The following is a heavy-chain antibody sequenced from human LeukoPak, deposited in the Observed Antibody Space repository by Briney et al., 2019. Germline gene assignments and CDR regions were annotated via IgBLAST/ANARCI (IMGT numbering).Heavy chain of an antibody. V-gene: IGHV1-2*02. CDR2: INPNSGGT. Sequence: ASVKVSCKASGYTFTGYYMHWVRQAPGQGLEWMGWINPNSGGTNYAQKFQGRATMTRDTSISTAYMELSRLRSDDAAVYYCATLYCGGDCYLYNWFDPWGQGTLVTVSS. D-gene: IGHD2-21*01. J-gene: IGHJ5*02. CDR1: GYTFTGYY. CDR3: ATLYCGGDCYLYNWFDP.